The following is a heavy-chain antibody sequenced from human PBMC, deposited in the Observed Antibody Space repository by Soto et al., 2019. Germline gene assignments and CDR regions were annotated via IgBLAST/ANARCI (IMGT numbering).Heavy chain of an antibody. CDR2: ISDSGVNT. J-gene: IGHJ4*02. Sequence: GGSLRLSCTPSGLTFRNHAMTWVRQAPDKGLEWVSTISDSGVNTHYADSVKGRFTISRDNSRNTLYLQMNSMRGEDTAVYYRVSWVSAQFDFWGQATVVTVSS. D-gene: IGHD2-8*01. CDR3: VSWVSAQFDF. V-gene: IGHV3-23*01. CDR1: GLTFRNHA.